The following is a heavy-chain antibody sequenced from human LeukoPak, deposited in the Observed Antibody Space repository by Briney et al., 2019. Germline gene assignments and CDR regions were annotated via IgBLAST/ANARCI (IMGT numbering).Heavy chain of an antibody. Sequence: SVKVSCKASGYTFTSYYMHWVRQAPGQGLEWMGRIIPIFGTANYAQKFQGRVTITTDESTSTAYMELSSLRSEDTAVYYCARDQGYSSGWSLGYWGQGTLVTVSS. CDR1: GYTFTSYY. J-gene: IGHJ4*02. CDR3: ARDQGYSSGWSLGY. V-gene: IGHV1-69*05. D-gene: IGHD6-19*01. CDR2: IIPIFGTA.